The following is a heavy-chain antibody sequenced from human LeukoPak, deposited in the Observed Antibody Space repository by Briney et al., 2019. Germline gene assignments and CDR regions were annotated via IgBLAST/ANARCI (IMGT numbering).Heavy chain of an antibody. D-gene: IGHD2-15*01. V-gene: IGHV4-39*01. J-gene: IGHJ4*02. CDR3: ARHEHSLAGAIY. CDR1: GGSSSSGSYY. CDR2: INFSGST. Sequence: SETLSLTCTVSGGSSSSGSYYWGWIRQPPGKGLEWLGSINFSGSTYYNPSLKSRVTVSVDTSKKQFSLRLSSMTAADTGVYYCARHEHSLAGAIYWGQGTLVTVSS.